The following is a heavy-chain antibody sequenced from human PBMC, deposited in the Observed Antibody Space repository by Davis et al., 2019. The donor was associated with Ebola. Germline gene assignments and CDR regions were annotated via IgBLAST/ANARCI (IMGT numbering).Heavy chain of an antibody. CDR3: ARQTTRYAAFDI. D-gene: IGHD1-1*01. V-gene: IGHV4-59*08. J-gene: IGHJ3*02. Sequence: PSETLSLTCTVSGDSISDYYWSWIRQPPGKGLEWIAYIYSSGSTNYNPSLKSRVTISSDTSKNQFSLKLSPVTAADTAVYYCARQTTRYAAFDIWGQGTMVTVSS. CDR2: IYSSGST. CDR1: GDSISDYY.